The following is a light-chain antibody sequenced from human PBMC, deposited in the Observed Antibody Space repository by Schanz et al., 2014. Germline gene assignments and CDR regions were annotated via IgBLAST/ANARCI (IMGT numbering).Light chain of an antibody. J-gene: IGKJ4*01. CDR2: DAS. CDR3: QQYGASPLT. Sequence: EIVLTQSPGTLSLSPGERATLSCRASHSVSSNSLVWYQQKPGQAPRLLIYDASTRATGIPDRFSGSGSGTDFTLTISRLEPEDFGVYYCQQYGASPLTFGGGTKVEIK. CDR1: HSVSSNS. V-gene: IGKV3-20*01.